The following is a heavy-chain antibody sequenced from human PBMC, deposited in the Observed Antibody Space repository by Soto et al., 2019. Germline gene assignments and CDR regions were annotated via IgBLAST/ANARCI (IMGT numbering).Heavy chain of an antibody. V-gene: IGHV3-7*03. J-gene: IGHJ4*02. CDR3: ARGNYYGSGSVPSGY. CDR2: IKQDGSEK. Sequence: GSSRRLSCAASGFTFSSYWMSWVRQAPGKGLEWVANIKQDGSEKYYVDSVKGRFTISRDNAKNSLYLQMNSLRAEDTAVYYCARGNYYGSGSVPSGYWGQGTLVTVSS. CDR1: GFTFSSYW. D-gene: IGHD3-10*01.